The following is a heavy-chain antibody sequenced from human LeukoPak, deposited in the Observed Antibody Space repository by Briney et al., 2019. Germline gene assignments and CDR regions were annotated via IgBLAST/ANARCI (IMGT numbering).Heavy chain of an antibody. CDR1: GFTFSSYG. J-gene: IGHJ4*02. Sequence: GGSLRLSCAASGFTFSSYGMHWVRQAPGKELEWVAVISYDGSNKYYADSVKGRFTISRDNSKNRLYLQMNSLRAEDTAVYYCARDGSVYGDHNSFDYWGQGTLVTVSS. V-gene: IGHV3-30*03. CDR3: ARDGSVYGDHNSFDY. CDR2: ISYDGSNK. D-gene: IGHD5/OR15-5a*01.